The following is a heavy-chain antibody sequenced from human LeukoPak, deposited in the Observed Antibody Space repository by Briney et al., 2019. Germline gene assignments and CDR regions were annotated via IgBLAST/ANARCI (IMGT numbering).Heavy chain of an antibody. CDR1: GDSISRYF. Sequence: SETLSLTCSVSGDSISRYFWAWIRQPPGKGLEWVGYVCYNGTTNYNPSLRNRVAISIDTSKNQFSLKLNSATAADTAVYYCATSGGFNSPRHYWGQGTLVTVSS. D-gene: IGHD3-16*01. V-gene: IGHV4-59*01. J-gene: IGHJ4*02. CDR3: ATSGGFNSPRHY. CDR2: VCYNGTT.